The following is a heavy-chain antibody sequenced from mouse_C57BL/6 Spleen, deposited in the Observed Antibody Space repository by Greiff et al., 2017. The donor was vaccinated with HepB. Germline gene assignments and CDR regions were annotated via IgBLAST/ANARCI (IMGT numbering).Heavy chain of an antibody. J-gene: IGHJ4*01. CDR1: GYTFTSYW. D-gene: IGHD1-1*01. Sequence: VQLQQPGAELVKPGASVKLSCKASGYTFTSYWMQWVKQRPGQGLEWIGEIDPSDSYTNYNEKFKGKATLTVDTSSSTAYMQLSSLTSEDSAVYYCARNCGSYAMDYWGQGTSVTVSS. V-gene: IGHV1-50*01. CDR2: IDPSDSYT. CDR3: ARNCGSYAMDY.